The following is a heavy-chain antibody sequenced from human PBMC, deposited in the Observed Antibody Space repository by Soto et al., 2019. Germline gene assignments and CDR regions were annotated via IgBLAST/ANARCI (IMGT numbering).Heavy chain of an antibody. CDR3: ARDRGEYTSSWFWYFSH. J-gene: IGHJ2*01. V-gene: IGHV4-4*07. CDR2: LNIAGTI. Sequence: SETLSLTCSGSGASSSSYNWNWVRQSAGKGPEWVGRLNIAGTINYNPSLKSRITMSMDTSKNQISLHLRSVTAADTAMYYCARDRGEYTSSWFWYFSHWGHGTLVTVSS. D-gene: IGHD6-13*01. CDR1: GASSSSYN.